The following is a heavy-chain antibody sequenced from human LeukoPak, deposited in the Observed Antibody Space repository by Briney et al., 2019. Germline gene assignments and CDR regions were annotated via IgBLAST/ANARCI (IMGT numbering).Heavy chain of an antibody. J-gene: IGHJ6*02. CDR1: GYTFTSYG. CDR2: FSAYNGNT. V-gene: IGHV1-18*01. D-gene: IGHD1-1*01. CDR3: ARDRSWKHPGYYYGMDV. Sequence: ASVKVSCKASGYTFTSYGISWVRQAPGQGLEWMGWFSAYNGNTNYAQKLQGRVTMTTDTSTSTAYMELRSLRSDDTAVYYCARDRSWKHPGYYYGMDVWGQGTTVTVSS.